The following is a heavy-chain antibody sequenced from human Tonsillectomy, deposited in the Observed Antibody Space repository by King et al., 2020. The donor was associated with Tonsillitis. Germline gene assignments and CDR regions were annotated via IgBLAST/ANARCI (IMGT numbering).Heavy chain of an antibody. J-gene: IGHJ2*01. V-gene: IGHV3-23*04. CDR2: TTASGGTT. CDR3: ARDPVEMSTIPSWYFDL. CDR1: GFTFRNYA. D-gene: IGHD5-24*01. Sequence: VQLVESGGGLVQPGGSLRLSCEAFGFTFRNYAMSWVRQSPEKGLEWVSATTASGGTTYYADSVTGRLTISRDNSKNTLYLQMKSLRAEDTAVYYCARDPVEMSTIPSWYFDLWGRGTLVTVSS.